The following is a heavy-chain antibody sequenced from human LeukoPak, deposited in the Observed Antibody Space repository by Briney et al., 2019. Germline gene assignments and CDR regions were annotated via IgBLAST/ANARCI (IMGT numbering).Heavy chain of an antibody. Sequence: ASVKVSCKASGYTFTSYAMHWVHQAPGQRLEWMGWINAGNGNTKYSQKFQGRVTITRDTSASTAYMELSSLRSEDTAVYYCARDDGEWELLYYWGQGTLVTVSS. D-gene: IGHD1-26*01. CDR1: GYTFTSYA. V-gene: IGHV1-3*01. CDR3: ARDDGEWELLYY. J-gene: IGHJ4*02. CDR2: INAGNGNT.